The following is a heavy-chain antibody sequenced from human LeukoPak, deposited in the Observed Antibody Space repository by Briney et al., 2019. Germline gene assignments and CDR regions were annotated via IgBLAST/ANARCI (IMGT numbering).Heavy chain of an antibody. CDR3: ASSDPFSSTWNPAYSFDY. V-gene: IGHV4-34*01. J-gene: IGHJ4*02. D-gene: IGHD6-13*01. Sequence: SETLSLTCAVYSGSFSAYYWSWIRQPPGEGLEWIGDINQSGRTNYNPSLKSRVIISVDTSKNQFSLTLLSVTAADTAVYYCASSDPFSSTWNPAYSFDYWDQGTLVTVSS. CDR2: INQSGRT. CDR1: SGSFSAYY.